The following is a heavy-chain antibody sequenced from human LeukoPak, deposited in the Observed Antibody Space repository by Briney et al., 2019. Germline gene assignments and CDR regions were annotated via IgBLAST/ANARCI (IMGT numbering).Heavy chain of an antibody. CDR1: GFTFATYA. D-gene: IGHD3-10*01. CDR3: ARDGAYGSGSYRGY. V-gene: IGHV3-23*03. CDR2: IYSGGST. J-gene: IGHJ4*02. Sequence: PGGSLRVSCVASGFTFATYAICWVRQALGEGVEWVSVIYSGGSTYYADYVKGRFTITRENSKNTVYLQMNSLRADDMAAYYYARDGAYGSGSYRGYWGQGTLVTVSS.